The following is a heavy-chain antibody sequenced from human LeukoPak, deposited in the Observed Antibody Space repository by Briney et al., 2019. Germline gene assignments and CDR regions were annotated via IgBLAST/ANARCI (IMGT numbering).Heavy chain of an antibody. V-gene: IGHV5-51*01. CDR1: GYSFTSYW. Sequence: GASLEISCKGSGYSFTSYWIGWVRQMPGKGLEWMGIIYPGDSDTRYSPSFQGQVTISADKSISTAYLQWSSLKASDTAMYYCARPVGTVAAQYDAFDIWGQGTMVTVSS. CDR3: ARPVGTVAAQYDAFDI. CDR2: IYPGDSDT. J-gene: IGHJ3*02. D-gene: IGHD6-19*01.